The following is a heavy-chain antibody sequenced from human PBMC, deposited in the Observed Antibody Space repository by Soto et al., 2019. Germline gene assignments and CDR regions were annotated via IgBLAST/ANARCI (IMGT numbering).Heavy chain of an antibody. CDR1: GDSVSSNSAA. J-gene: IGHJ6*02. Sequence: SQTLSLTCAISGDSVSSNSAAWNWIRPSPSRGLEWLGRTYYRTKWYNDYAVSVKSRITINPDTSKNQFSLQLNSVTPEDTAVYYCAREWPAVAGRNYYYYYGMDVWGQGTTVTVSS. CDR3: AREWPAVAGRNYYYYYGMDV. V-gene: IGHV6-1*01. CDR2: TYYRTKWYN. D-gene: IGHD6-19*01.